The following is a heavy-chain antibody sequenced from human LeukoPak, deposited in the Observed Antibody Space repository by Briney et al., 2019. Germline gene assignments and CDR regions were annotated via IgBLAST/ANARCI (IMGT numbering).Heavy chain of an antibody. CDR2: IYSGGST. CDR1: GFTVSSNY. CDR3: AKHSSGYYSGAFDI. D-gene: IGHD3-22*01. V-gene: IGHV3-66*04. Sequence: GGSLRLSCAASGFTVSSNYMSWVRQAPGKGLGWVSVIYSGGSTYYADSVKGRFTISRDNSKNTLYLQMNSLRAEDTAVYYCAKHSSGYYSGAFDIWGQGTMVTVSS. J-gene: IGHJ3*02.